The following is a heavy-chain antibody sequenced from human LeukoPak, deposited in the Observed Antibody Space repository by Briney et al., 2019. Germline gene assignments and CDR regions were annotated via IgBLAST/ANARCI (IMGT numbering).Heavy chain of an antibody. D-gene: IGHD6-19*01. V-gene: IGHV4-4*02. CDR1: GDSISSDKW. J-gene: IGHJ4*02. Sequence: KTSETLSLTCAVSGDSISSDKWWSWVRQPPGKGLEYIGEFHQSVSTNYNPSLKSRLTISVDNSKNQFSLKLSSVTAADTAVYYCACHSGWSGPSEWGQGTLVTVSS. CDR2: FHQSVST. CDR3: ACHSGWSGPSE.